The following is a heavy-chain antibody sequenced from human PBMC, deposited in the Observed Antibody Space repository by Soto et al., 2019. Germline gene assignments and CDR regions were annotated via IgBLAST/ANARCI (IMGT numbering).Heavy chain of an antibody. CDR3: AKAGYCNGVSCYFYYFDS. V-gene: IGHV3-23*01. Sequence: EVQLLESGGGLLQPGGSLRLSCSASGFTFNNYAMAWVRQAPGEGLEWVSGIRGSGATPYYAGSVKGRFTIARDNSNNTLFLQMNSLRAEDTAVYFCAKAGYCNGVSCYFYYFDSCGQGSLVTVSS. CDR2: IRGSGATP. CDR1: GFTFNNYA. D-gene: IGHD2-15*01. J-gene: IGHJ4*02.